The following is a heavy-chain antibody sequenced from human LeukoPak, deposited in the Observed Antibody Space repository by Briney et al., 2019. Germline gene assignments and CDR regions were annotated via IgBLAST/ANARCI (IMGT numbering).Heavy chain of an antibody. CDR1: GFTFSSYS. Sequence: GGSLRLSCAASGFTFSSYSMNWVRQAPGKGLEWVSSISSSSSYIYYADSVKGRFTISRDNAKNSLYLQMNSLRAEDTAVYCCARGTPSLYLRVGYYMDVWGKGTTVTVSS. CDR2: ISSSSSYI. V-gene: IGHV3-21*01. CDR3: ARGTPSLYLRVGYYMDV. D-gene: IGHD2-2*02. J-gene: IGHJ6*03.